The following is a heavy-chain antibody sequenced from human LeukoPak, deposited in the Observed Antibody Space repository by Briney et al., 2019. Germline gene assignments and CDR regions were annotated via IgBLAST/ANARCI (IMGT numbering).Heavy chain of an antibody. CDR1: GGSINSYY. Sequence: SETLSLTCTVSGGSINSYYWSWIRQPPGKGLEWIGSIYYSGSTYYNPSLKSRVTISVDTSKNQFSLKLSSVTAADTAVYYCARHRGSSSNFDYWGQGALITVSS. CDR3: ARHRGSSSNFDY. D-gene: IGHD6-6*01. CDR2: IYYSGST. J-gene: IGHJ4*02. V-gene: IGHV4-39*01.